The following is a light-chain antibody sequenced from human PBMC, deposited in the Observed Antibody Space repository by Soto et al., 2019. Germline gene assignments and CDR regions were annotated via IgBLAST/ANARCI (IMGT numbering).Light chain of an antibody. V-gene: IGKV3-15*01. Sequence: EIVMTQSPGTLSVSPGERATLSCRASQSVRSNLAWYKQKPGQAPRLLIYGASTRATGIPARFSGSGSGTEFTLTISSLQSEDFAVYYCQHYNNWPLTFGGGTKV. CDR2: GAS. J-gene: IGKJ4*01. CDR3: QHYNNWPLT. CDR1: QSVRSN.